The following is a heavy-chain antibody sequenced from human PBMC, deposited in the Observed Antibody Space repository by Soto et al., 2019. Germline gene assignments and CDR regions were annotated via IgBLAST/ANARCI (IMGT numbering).Heavy chain of an antibody. D-gene: IGHD1-26*01. CDR1: GFTFDDYG. Sequence: EVQLVESGGGVLRPGGSLRLSCAASGFTFDDYGMSWARQAPGKGLEWVSGVNWNGGSTGYADSVKGRFTISRDNAENSLYLQMNSLRAEDTAFYYCVRGASLNFDNWGQGTLVTVSS. V-gene: IGHV3-20*04. CDR3: VRGASLNFDN. J-gene: IGHJ4*02. CDR2: VNWNGGST.